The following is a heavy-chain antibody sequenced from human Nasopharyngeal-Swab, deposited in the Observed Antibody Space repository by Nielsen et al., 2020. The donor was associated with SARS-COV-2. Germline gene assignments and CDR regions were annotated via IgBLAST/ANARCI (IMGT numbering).Heavy chain of an antibody. CDR1: GFTFSSFA. Sequence: GESLKISCAASGFTFSSFAMHWVRQAPGKGLEWVAVISYDGSNKFYADSVKGRFTISRDNSKNTLYLQMNSLRAEDTAVYYCARDWNDYGDYYYHGMDVWGQGTTITVSS. J-gene: IGHJ6*02. V-gene: IGHV3-30-3*01. D-gene: IGHD4-17*01. CDR2: ISYDGSNK. CDR3: ARDWNDYGDYYYHGMDV.